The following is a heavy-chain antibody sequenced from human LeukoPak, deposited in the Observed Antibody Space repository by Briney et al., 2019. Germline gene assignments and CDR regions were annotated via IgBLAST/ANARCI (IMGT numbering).Heavy chain of an antibody. CDR2: ISNSGGGT. CDR3: AKAGCSSNTCYDAFDI. V-gene: IGHV3-23*01. J-gene: IGHJ3*02. CDR1: GFTFSSYA. Sequence: GGSLRLSCAASGFTFSSYAMSWVRQAPGKGLEWVSGISNSGGGTDYADSVRGRFTISRDNSKNTLFLQMNSLRAEDTAVYHCAKAGCSSNTCYDAFDIWGQGTMVTVSS. D-gene: IGHD2-2*01.